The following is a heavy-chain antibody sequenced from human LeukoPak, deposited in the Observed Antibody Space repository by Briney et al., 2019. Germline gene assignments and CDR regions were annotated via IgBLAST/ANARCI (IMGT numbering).Heavy chain of an antibody. D-gene: IGHD5-18*01. Sequence: PSETLSLTCAVYGGSFSGYYWSWIRQPPGKGLEWIGEINHSGSTNYNPSLKSRVTISVDTSKNQFSLKLSSVTAADTAVYYCARGRGYSFDRLDYWGQGTLVTVSS. CDR3: ARGRGYSFDRLDY. V-gene: IGHV4-34*01. CDR1: GGSFSGYY. CDR2: INHSGST. J-gene: IGHJ4*02.